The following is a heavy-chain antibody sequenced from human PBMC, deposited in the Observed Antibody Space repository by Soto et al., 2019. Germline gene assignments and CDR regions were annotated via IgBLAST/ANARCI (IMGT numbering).Heavy chain of an antibody. D-gene: IGHD2-21*02. Sequence: GDSVNVSCKSSGGTFSSYAISWVRQAPRQGLEWMGEIIPIFGKANYAQKFQGRVTITADESTSTAYMELSSLRSEDTAGYYCARDPEYGGGDCDRVNWFDPWGQGTLVTVSS. CDR1: GGTFSSYA. J-gene: IGHJ5*02. CDR3: ARDPEYGGGDCDRVNWFDP. CDR2: IIPIFGKA. V-gene: IGHV1-69*13.